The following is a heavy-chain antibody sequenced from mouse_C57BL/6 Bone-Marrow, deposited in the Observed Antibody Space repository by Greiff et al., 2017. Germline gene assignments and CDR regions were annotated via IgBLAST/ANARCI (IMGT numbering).Heavy chain of an antibody. CDR2: IYPTSGRT. CDR1: GYTFTSYW. Sequence: QVQLQHPGAELVKPGASVKMSCKASGYTFTSYWITWVKQRPGQGLEWIGDIYPTSGRTNYNAKFKSKAILTVDTSSNTAYMQLSSLTSEDSAVFYCARSVPLGRCFDYWGQGTTLTVSS. V-gene: IGHV1-55*01. D-gene: IGHD4-1*01. J-gene: IGHJ2*01. CDR3: ARSVPLGRCFDY.